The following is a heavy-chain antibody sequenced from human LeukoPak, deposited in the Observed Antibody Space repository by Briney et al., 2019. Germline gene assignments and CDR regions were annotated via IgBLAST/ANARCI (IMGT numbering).Heavy chain of an antibody. D-gene: IGHD3-16*01. V-gene: IGHV1-69*13. Sequence: SVKVSCKASGGTFSSYAISWVRQAPGQGLEWMGGMIPIFGTANYAQKFQGRVTITADESTSTAYMELSSLRSEDTAVYYCARDGGDYVWGSPPGDYYYGMDVWGKGTTVTVSS. CDR3: ARDGGDYVWGSPPGDYYYGMDV. CDR1: GGTFSSYA. CDR2: MIPIFGTA. J-gene: IGHJ6*04.